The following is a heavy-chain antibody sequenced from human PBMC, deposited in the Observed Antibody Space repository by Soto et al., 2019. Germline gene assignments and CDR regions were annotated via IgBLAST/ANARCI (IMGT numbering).Heavy chain of an antibody. CDR3: ARHDDYYYYMDV. J-gene: IGHJ6*03. CDR1: GGSISSSSYY. CDR2: IYYSGST. Sequence: PSETLSLTCTVSGGSISSSSYYWGWIRQPPGKGLEWIGSIYYSGSTYYNPSLKSRVTISVDTSKNQFSLKLSSVTAADTAVYYCARHDDYYYYMDVWGKGTTVTVSS. V-gene: IGHV4-39*01.